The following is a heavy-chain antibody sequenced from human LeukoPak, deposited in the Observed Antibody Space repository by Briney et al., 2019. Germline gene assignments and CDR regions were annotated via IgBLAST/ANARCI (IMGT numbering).Heavy chain of an antibody. J-gene: IGHJ6*03. D-gene: IGHD6-13*01. CDR3: ARDLEAVYSSSWYVNYYYYYMDV. CDR1: GFIFSDYA. CDR2: ISYDGTNK. V-gene: IGHV3-30*04. Sequence: GRSLRLSCAASGFIFSDYAMHWVRQAPGKGLEWVAVISYDGTNKNYADSVKGRFTISRDNAKNSLYLQMNSLRAEDTALYYCARDLEAVYSSSWYVNYYYYYMDVWGKGTTVTVSS.